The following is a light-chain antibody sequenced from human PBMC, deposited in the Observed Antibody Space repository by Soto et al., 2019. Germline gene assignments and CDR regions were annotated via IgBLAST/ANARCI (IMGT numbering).Light chain of an antibody. J-gene: IGKJ3*01. CDR3: QQYGRSPLT. CDR2: DAS. CDR1: QSVSNNF. V-gene: IGKV3-20*01. Sequence: DILLTQSPGTLSLSPGERGTLSCRASQSVSNNFLAWYQQKPGQAPRLLIYDASTRATGIPDRFSGSGSGTDFTLTISRLEPEDFAVYYCQQYGRSPLTFGPGTKVDIK.